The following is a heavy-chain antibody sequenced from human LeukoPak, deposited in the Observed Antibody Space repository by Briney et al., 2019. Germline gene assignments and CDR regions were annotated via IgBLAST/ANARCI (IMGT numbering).Heavy chain of an antibody. D-gene: IGHD4-23*01. CDR1: GFTFSSYA. Sequence: GGSLRLSCGASGFTFSSYAMHWVRQAPGKGLEWVSGISWNSGSIGYADSVKGRFTISRDNAKNSLYLQMNSLRAEDTALYYCAKDSGTVVTHFDYWGQGTLVTVSS. V-gene: IGHV3-9*01. CDR2: ISWNSGSI. J-gene: IGHJ4*02. CDR3: AKDSGTVVTHFDY.